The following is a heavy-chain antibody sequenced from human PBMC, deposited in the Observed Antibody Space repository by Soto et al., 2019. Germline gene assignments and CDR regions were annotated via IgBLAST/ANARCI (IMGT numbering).Heavy chain of an antibody. D-gene: IGHD2-21*01. CDR1: GFTFSTFG. V-gene: IGHV3-30*03. J-gene: IGHJ4*02. Sequence: QVHLVESVGGEVQPGRSLRLSCAASGFTFSTFGMHWVRQAPGKGLEWVPLISYDGSDNYVDSMKGRFTVSRDNAKNLVHLQMSSLRAEDTGIYYCAREELNCGGDCFAFWGQGALVTVSS. CDR2: ISYDGSD. CDR3: AREELNCGGDCFAF.